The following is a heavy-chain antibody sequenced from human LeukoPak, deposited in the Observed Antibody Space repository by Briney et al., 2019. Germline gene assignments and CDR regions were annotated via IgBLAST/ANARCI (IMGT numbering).Heavy chain of an antibody. CDR2: ISGSSSDT. Sequence: GGSLRLSCAASGFTFSDQYMNWIRQAPGKGLEWISYISGSSSDTNYADSVKGRFTISRDNAKNSLYLQMNSLRPEDTAVYYCAREARLADYWGQGTLVTVSS. D-gene: IGHD3-3*02. J-gene: IGHJ4*02. CDR1: GFTFSDQY. V-gene: IGHV3-11*06. CDR3: AREARLADY.